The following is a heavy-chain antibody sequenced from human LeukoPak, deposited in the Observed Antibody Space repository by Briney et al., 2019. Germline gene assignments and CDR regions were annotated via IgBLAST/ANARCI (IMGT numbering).Heavy chain of an antibody. D-gene: IGHD3-3*01. V-gene: IGHV4-59*01. J-gene: IGHJ2*01. CDR3: ARAGVVSNPNSYWYFDL. CDR1: SGSISSYY. Sequence: SETLSLTCTVSSGSISSYYWSWIRQPPGKGLEWIGYIYYSGSTNYNPSLESRVTISVDTSKNQFSLKLSSATAADTAVYYCARAGVVSNPNSYWYFDLWGRGTLVTVSS. CDR2: IYYSGST.